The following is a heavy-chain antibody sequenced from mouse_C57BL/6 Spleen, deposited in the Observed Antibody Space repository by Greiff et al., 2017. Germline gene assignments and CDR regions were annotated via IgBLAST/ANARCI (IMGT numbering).Heavy chain of an antibody. CDR2: IDPSDSDT. CDR3: ARGLNY. D-gene: IGHD6-1*01. J-gene: IGHJ2*01. Sequence: VQLQQPGAELVMPGASVKLSCKASGYTFTSYWMHWVKQRPGQGLEWIGEIDPSDSDTNYNQKFKGKSTLTVDKSSSTAYMQLSSLTSEDSAVYYCARGLNYWGQGTTLTVSS. V-gene: IGHV1-69*01. CDR1: GYTFTSYW.